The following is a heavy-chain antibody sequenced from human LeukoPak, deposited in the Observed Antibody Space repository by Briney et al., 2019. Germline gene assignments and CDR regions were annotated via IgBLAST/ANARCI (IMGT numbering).Heavy chain of an antibody. Sequence: PSETLSLTCTVSLDSTTSNFWSWVRQPPGKGLEWIGEIHRSGSPNYNPSLQSRVTISIDRSRNQVVLELSSVTAADTAFYYCAREILGGFNPGAYWGQGTLVTVSS. CDR3: AREILGGFNPGAY. V-gene: IGHV4-4*02. D-gene: IGHD1-14*01. J-gene: IGHJ4*02. CDR1: LDSTTSNF. CDR2: IHRSGSP.